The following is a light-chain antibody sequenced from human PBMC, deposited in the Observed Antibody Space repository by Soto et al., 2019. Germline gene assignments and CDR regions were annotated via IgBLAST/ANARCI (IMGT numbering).Light chain of an antibody. CDR1: QGMGDT. CDR2: DTS. V-gene: IGKV3-15*01. Sequence: VMRQSPATLSVSTGEGATRSCSASQGMGDTLAWYQHKPGQTPRLLIYDTSTRATGVPTRFSGSRSGAEFTLTISSLQSEDCAVYYCQHYVNWPLTFGGGAKVDI. CDR3: QHYVNWPLT. J-gene: IGKJ4*01.